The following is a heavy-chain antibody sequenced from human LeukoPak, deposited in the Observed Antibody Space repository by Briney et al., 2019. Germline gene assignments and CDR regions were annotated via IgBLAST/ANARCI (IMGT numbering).Heavy chain of an antibody. V-gene: IGHV1-69*02. J-gene: IGHJ5*02. D-gene: IGHD3-22*01. CDR3: ARYDYDSSGPRAFDP. Sequence: SVNVSYKASGGTFSIYTMSGARQAPRQGLEWMGRIIPILGIANYAQKFQGRVTITADKSASTAYRELSSLRSEDTAVYYCARYDYDSSGPRAFDPWGQGTLVTVSS. CDR1: GGTFSIYT. CDR2: IIPILGIA.